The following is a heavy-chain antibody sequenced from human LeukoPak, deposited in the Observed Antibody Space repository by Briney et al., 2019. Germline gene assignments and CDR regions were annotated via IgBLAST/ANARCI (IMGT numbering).Heavy chain of an antibody. D-gene: IGHD3-10*01. Sequence: SETLSLTCAVYGGSFSGFYWNWVRQPPGVGLEWIGEIYHGGSINYNPSLKSRVTMSIDTSKNQFSLKLTSVTAADTAVYYCARAYGPEISWGQGTLVTVSS. CDR2: IYHGGSI. J-gene: IGHJ5*02. CDR3: ARAYGPEIS. CDR1: GGSFSGFY. V-gene: IGHV4-34*01.